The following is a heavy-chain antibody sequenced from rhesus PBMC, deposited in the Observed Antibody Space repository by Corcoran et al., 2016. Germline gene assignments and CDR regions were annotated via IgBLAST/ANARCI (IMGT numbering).Heavy chain of an antibody. CDR2: ISNGGGRT. V-gene: IGHV3S5*01. Sequence: EVQLVESGGGLVQPGGSLRLSCAASGFTFSSYGMSWVRQAPGKGLEWVSYISNGGGRTYYADSVKGRFTISRDNSKNTLSLQMNSLRAEDTAVYYCAKDVVQYLDWPLGYWGQGVLVTVSS. D-gene: IGHD3-3*01. J-gene: IGHJ4*01. CDR1: GFTFSSYG. CDR3: AKDVVQYLDWPLGY.